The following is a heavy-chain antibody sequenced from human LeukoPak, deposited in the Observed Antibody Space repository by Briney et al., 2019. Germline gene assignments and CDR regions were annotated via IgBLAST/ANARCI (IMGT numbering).Heavy chain of an antibody. CDR2: LSGSGLST. V-gene: IGHV3-23*01. J-gene: IGHJ4*02. Sequence: GGSLRLSCAGSGFTFSSYAMNWVRQAPGRGLEWVSTLSGSGLSTYFADSVKGRFTISRDNSKNTVYLQMNSLRAEDTAVYYCASDLDYYDSSGYFRQWGQGTLVTVSS. CDR3: ASDLDYYDSSGYFRQ. D-gene: IGHD3-22*01. CDR1: GFTFSSYA.